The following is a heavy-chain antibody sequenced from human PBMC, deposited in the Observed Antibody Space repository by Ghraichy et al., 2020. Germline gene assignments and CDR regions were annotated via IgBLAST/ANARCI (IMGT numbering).Heavy chain of an antibody. CDR1: GFTFSSYA. CDR3: AKDGHCSGGSCYPYGMDV. D-gene: IGHD2-15*01. Sequence: GGSLRLSCAASGFTFSSYAMSWVRQAPGKGLEWVSAISGSGGSTYYADSVKGRFTISRDNSKNTLYLQMNSLRAEDTAVYYCAKDGHCSGGSCYPYGMDVWGQGTTVTVSS. J-gene: IGHJ6*02. CDR2: ISGSGGST. V-gene: IGHV3-23*01.